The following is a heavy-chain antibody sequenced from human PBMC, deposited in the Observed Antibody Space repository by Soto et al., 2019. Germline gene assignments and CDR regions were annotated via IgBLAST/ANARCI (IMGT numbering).Heavy chain of an antibody. Sequence: PTLVNPTQTLTLTCTFSGFSLSTSGMCVSWIRQPPGKALEWLAHIFSNDEKSYSTSLKSRLTISKDTSKSQVVLTMTNMDPVDTATYYCARISSSDIAAAGTPPYYYYYGMDVWGQGTTVTVSS. CDR1: GFSLSTSGMC. CDR3: ARISSSDIAAAGTPPYYYYYGMDV. J-gene: IGHJ6*02. D-gene: IGHD6-13*01. V-gene: IGHV2-26*01. CDR2: IFSNDEK.